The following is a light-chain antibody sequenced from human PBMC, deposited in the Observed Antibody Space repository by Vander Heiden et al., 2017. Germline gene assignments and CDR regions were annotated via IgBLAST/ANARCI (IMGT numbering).Light chain of an antibody. Sequence: QSALTQPASVSGSPGQSITISCTGTSSDVGGYHYVSWYQQHPGKAPKLMIYDVSNRPSGVSNRFSGSKSGNTASMTISGLQAEDEADYYCSSYTSSSTQVVFGGGTKLTVL. V-gene: IGLV2-14*01. J-gene: IGLJ2*01. CDR2: DVS. CDR3: SSYTSSSTQVV. CDR1: SSDVGGYHY.